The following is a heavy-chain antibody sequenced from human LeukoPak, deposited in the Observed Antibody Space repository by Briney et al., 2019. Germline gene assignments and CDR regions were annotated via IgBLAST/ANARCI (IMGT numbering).Heavy chain of an antibody. J-gene: IGHJ1*01. CDR1: GFTFSSYG. V-gene: IGHV3-33*01. CDR3: AREGGSYFIEAEYFQH. D-gene: IGHD1-26*01. Sequence: PGRSLRLSCAASGFTFSSYGMHWVRQAPGKGLEWVAVIWYDGSNKYYADSVKGRFTIPRDNSKNTLYLQMNSLRAEDTAVYYCAREGGSYFIEAEYFQHWGQGTLVTVSS. CDR2: IWYDGSNK.